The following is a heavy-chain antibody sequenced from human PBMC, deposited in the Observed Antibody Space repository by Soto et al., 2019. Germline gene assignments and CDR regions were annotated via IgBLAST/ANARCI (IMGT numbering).Heavy chain of an antibody. V-gene: IGHV3-23*01. CDR3: AKSRRVGYSYGFFHYYYGMDV. Sequence: GGFMRHSCAASGFTFSSYAMSWVSQAPGKGLEWVSAISGSGGSTYYADSVKGRFTISRDNSKNTLYLQMNSLRAEDTAVYYCAKSRRVGYSYGFFHYYYGMDVWGQGTTVPVSS. J-gene: IGHJ6*02. CDR1: GFTFSSYA. CDR2: ISGSGGST. D-gene: IGHD5-18*01.